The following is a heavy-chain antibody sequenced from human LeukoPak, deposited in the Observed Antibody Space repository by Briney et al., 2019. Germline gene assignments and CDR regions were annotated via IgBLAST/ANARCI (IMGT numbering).Heavy chain of an antibody. Sequence: GGSLRLSCAASGFSFSGSGMHWVRQAPGKGLEWVSSISSSSSYIYYADSVKGRFTISRDNAKNSLYLQMNSLRAEDTAVYYCARDPRVVVAAYFDYWGQGTLVTVSS. J-gene: IGHJ4*02. CDR1: GFSFSGSG. CDR3: ARDPRVVVAAYFDY. V-gene: IGHV3-21*01. D-gene: IGHD2-15*01. CDR2: ISSSSSYI.